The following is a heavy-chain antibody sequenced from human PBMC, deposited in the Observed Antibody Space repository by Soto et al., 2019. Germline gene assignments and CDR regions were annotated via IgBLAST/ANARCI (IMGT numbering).Heavy chain of an antibody. J-gene: IGHJ4*02. CDR1: GFTFDDYA. CDR2: ISWNSGSI. D-gene: IGHD3-22*01. V-gene: IGHV3-9*01. CDR3: AKSNYYDSSDGYYFDY. Sequence: PGGSLRLSCAASGFTFDDYAMHWVRQAPGKGLEWVSGISWNSGSIGYADSVKDRFTISRDNAKNSLYLQMNSLRAEDTALYYCAKSNYYDSSDGYYFDYWGQGTLVTVSS.